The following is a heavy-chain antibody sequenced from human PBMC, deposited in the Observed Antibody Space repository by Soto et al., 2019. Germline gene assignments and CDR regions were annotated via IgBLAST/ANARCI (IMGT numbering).Heavy chain of an antibody. J-gene: IGHJ5*01. D-gene: IGHD3-9*01. CDR3: AKLRYFDWSSSNWFEY. Sequence: EVQLLESGGGLVQPGGSLRLSCAASGFTFSSYAMTWVRQAPGKGLEWVSGISGSGATTSYADSVKGRFTVSRDNSKNTLYLQMNRLRVEDTAVYYCAKLRYFDWSSSNWFEYWGQGTPVTVSS. CDR2: ISGSGATT. V-gene: IGHV3-23*01. CDR1: GFTFSSYA.